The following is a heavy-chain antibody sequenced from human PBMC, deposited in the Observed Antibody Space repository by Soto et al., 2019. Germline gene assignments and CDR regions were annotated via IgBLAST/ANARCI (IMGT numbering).Heavy chain of an antibody. V-gene: IGHV3-23*01. CDR2: ISGSGGST. Sequence: GGSLRLSCAASGFTLSNYAMSWVRQAPGKGLEWVSAISGSGGSTHYADSVKGRFTISRDNSKSALYLQMNSLRAEDTAIYYCATPGIALAAWGQGTLVTVSS. D-gene: IGHD6-19*01. CDR3: ATPGIALAA. CDR1: GFTLSNYA. J-gene: IGHJ5*02.